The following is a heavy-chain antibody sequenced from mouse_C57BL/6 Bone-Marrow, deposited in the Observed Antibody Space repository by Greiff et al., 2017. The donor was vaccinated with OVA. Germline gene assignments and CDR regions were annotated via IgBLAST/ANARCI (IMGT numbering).Heavy chain of an antibody. V-gene: IGHV1-64*01. J-gene: IGHJ3*01. Sequence: QVQLQQSGAELVKPGASVKLSCKASGYTFTSYWMHWVKQRPGQGLEWIGMIHPNSGSTNYNEKFKSKATLTVDKSSSTAYMQLSSLTSEDSAVYYCARSGYYDYDYWGQGTLVTVSA. CDR2: IHPNSGST. CDR3: ARSGYYDYDY. D-gene: IGHD2-4*01. CDR1: GYTFTSYW.